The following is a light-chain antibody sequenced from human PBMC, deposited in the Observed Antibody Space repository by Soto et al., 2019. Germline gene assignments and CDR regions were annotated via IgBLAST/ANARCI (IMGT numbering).Light chain of an antibody. CDR3: CSYTTTSTFV. Sequence: QSALTQPASVSGSPGQSINISYTGTSSDVGGYNYVSWYQQHPGKVPKLMIYEVFRRPSGISDRFSGSKSGNTASLAISGLQAEDEADYYCCSYTTTSTFVFGGGTKLTVL. CDR2: EVF. V-gene: IGLV2-14*03. CDR1: SSDVGGYNY. J-gene: IGLJ2*01.